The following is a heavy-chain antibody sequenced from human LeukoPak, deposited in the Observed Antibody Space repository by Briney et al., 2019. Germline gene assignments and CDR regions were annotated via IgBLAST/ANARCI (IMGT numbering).Heavy chain of an antibody. Sequence: ASVKVSCKASGYTFTGYYLHWVRQAPGQGVEWMGRINPDSGGTNYAQKFQGRVTMTRDTSISTAYMELNRLTSDDTAVYYCARACSGGSCYSDNWLDPWGQGTLVAVSS. J-gene: IGHJ5*02. D-gene: IGHD2-15*01. V-gene: IGHV1-2*06. CDR1: GYTFTGYY. CDR2: INPDSGGT. CDR3: ARACSGGSCYSDNWLDP.